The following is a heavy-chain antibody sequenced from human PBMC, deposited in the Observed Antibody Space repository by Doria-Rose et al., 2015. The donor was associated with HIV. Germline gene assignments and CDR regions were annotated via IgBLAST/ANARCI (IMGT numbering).Heavy chain of an antibody. D-gene: IGHD1-26*01. Sequence: VQLVESGGGLVKPGGSQRLSCVASGFTFSSCSMNWVRQAPGKGLEWVSSISLTSNYIYYADSVKGRFTISRDNSKNTLYLQMNSLRADDTALYYCARDYRGELAIDYWGQGTLVTVSS. CDR3: ARDYRGELAIDY. V-gene: IGHV3-21*01. CDR2: ISLTSNYI. CDR1: GFTFSSCS. J-gene: IGHJ4*02.